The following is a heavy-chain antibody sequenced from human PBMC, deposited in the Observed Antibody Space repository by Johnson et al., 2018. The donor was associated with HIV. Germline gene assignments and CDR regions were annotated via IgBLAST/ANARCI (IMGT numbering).Heavy chain of an antibody. CDR2: INWNGAST. CDR3: ARDSGLYGFDI. Sequence: VQLVESGGGLVQPGGSLRLSCAASGFTFSSYWMSWVRQAPGKGLEWVSGINWNGASTGYADSVKGRFTISRDNSKNTLYLQMNSLKTEDTAVYFCARDSGLYGFDIWGQGTMLTVSS. V-gene: IGHV3-23*04. CDR1: GFTFSSYW. J-gene: IGHJ3*02. D-gene: IGHD2-8*02.